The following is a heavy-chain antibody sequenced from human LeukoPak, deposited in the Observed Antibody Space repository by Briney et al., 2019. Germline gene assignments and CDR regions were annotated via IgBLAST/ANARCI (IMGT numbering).Heavy chain of an antibody. J-gene: IGHJ4*02. V-gene: IGHV4-31*03. Sequence: SETLSLTCTVSGGSISSGGYYWSWIRQHPGKGLEWIGYIYYSGSTHYNPSLKSRVTISVDTSKNQFSLKLSSVTAADTAVYYCARGGGSSWYAGDYYFDYWGQGTLVTVSS. CDR3: ARGGGSSWYAGDYYFDY. CDR2: IYYSGST. D-gene: IGHD6-13*01. CDR1: GGSISSGGYY.